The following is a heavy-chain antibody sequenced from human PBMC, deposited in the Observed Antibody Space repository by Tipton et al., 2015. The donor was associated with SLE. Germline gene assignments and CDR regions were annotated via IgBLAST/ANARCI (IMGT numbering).Heavy chain of an antibody. CDR3: ARDPGETDAFDI. Sequence: TLSLTCTVSGGSISSHYWSWIRQPPGKGLEWIGYIYYSGSTNYNPSLNSRVTISVDTSKNQFSLKLSSVTAADTAVYYCARDPGETDAFDIWGQGTMVTVSS. CDR2: IYYSGST. CDR1: GGSISSHY. D-gene: IGHD3-10*01. J-gene: IGHJ3*02. V-gene: IGHV4-59*11.